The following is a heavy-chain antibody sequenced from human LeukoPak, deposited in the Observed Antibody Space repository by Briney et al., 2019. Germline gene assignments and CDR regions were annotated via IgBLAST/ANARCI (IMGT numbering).Heavy chain of an antibody. CDR2: ISSSSSYI. Sequence: GGSLRLSCAASGFTFSSYSMNWVRQAPGKGLEWVSSISSSSSYIYYADSVKGRFTISRDNSKNTLYLQMNSLRAEDTAVYYCAKDIAAAFYYFDYWGQGTLVTVSS. CDR1: GFTFSSYS. CDR3: AKDIAAAFYYFDY. D-gene: IGHD6-13*01. V-gene: IGHV3-21*01. J-gene: IGHJ4*02.